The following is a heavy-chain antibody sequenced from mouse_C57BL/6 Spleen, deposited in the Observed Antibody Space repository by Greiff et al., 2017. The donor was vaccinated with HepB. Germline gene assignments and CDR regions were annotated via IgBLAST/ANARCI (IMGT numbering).Heavy chain of an antibody. V-gene: IGHV5-17*01. CDR2: ISSGSSTI. CDR3: ARPSLLQGFAY. D-gene: IGHD2-1*01. Sequence: EVMLVESGGGLVKPGGSLKLSCAASGFTFSDYGMHWVRQAPEKGLEWVAYISSGSSTIYYADTVKGRFTISRDNAKNTLFLQMTSLRSEDTAMYYCARPSLLQGFAYWGQGTLVTVSA. CDR1: GFTFSDYG. J-gene: IGHJ3*01.